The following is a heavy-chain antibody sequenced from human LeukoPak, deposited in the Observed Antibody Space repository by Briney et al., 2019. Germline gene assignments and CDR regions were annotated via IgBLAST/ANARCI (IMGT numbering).Heavy chain of an antibody. V-gene: IGHV3-73*01. CDR3: TKSGYSYGLGGAFDI. CDR2: IRSKANNYAT. D-gene: IGHD5-18*01. CDR1: GFTFSGSA. Sequence: GGSLRLSCGASGFTFSGSAMHWVRQASGKGLEWVGHIRSKANNYATAYSASVEGRFIISRDDSKNTTYLQVNSLKIEDTAVYYCTKSGYSYGLGGAFDIWGRGTMVTVFS. J-gene: IGHJ3*02.